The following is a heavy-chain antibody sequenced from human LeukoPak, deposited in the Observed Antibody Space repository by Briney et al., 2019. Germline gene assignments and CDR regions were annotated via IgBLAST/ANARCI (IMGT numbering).Heavy chain of an antibody. CDR2: INHSGST. CDR1: GGSISGYY. J-gene: IGHJ4*02. V-gene: IGHV4-34*01. Sequence: SETLSLTCTVSGGSISGYYWSWIRQPPGKGLEWIGEINHSGSTNYNPSFKSRVTISVDTSKNQFSLKLSSVTAADTAVYYCASYCSSTSCFPLFDYWGQGTLVTVSS. CDR3: ASYCSSTSCFPLFDY. D-gene: IGHD2-2*01.